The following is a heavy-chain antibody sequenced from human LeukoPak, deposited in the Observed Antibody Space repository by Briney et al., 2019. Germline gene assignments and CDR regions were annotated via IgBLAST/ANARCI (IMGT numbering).Heavy chain of an antibody. V-gene: IGHV4-34*01. J-gene: IGHJ5*02. CDR2: INHSGST. D-gene: IGHD3-10*01. Sequence: SETLSLTCAVYGGSFSGYYWSWIRQPPGKGLEWIGEINHSGSTNYNPSLKSRVTISVDTSKNQFSLKLSSVTAADTAVYYCARGEYRYYYGSGSYSNWFDPWGQGTLVTVSS. CDR1: GGSFSGYY. CDR3: ARGEYRYYYGSGSYSNWFDP.